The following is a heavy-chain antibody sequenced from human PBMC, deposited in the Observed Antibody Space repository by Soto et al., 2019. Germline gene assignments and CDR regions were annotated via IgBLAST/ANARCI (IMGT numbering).Heavy chain of an antibody. V-gene: IGHV4-30-2*01. CDR1: GGSIISGGYS. Sequence: SETLSLTCAVSGGSIISGGYSFICIRQPPGNGLEWIGYIYHSGSTYYNPSLKSRVTISVDRSKNQFSLKLSSVTAADTAVYYCARVRGSSWPYFDYWGQGTRVTVPQ. CDR3: ARVRGSSWPYFDY. J-gene: IGHJ4*02. CDR2: IYHSGST. D-gene: IGHD6-13*01.